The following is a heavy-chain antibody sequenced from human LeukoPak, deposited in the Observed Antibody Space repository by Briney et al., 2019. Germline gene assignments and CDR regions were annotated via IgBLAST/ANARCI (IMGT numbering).Heavy chain of an antibody. CDR2: IYSGGST. Sequence: GGSLRLSCAASGFTVSSNYMSWVRQALGKGLEWVSVIYSGGSTYYADSVKGRFTISRDNSKNTLYLQMNSLRAEDTAVYYCARAFTMVRGVITYFDYWGQGTLVTVSS. CDR3: ARAFTMVRGVITYFDY. D-gene: IGHD3-10*01. CDR1: GFTVSSNY. J-gene: IGHJ4*02. V-gene: IGHV3-66*01.